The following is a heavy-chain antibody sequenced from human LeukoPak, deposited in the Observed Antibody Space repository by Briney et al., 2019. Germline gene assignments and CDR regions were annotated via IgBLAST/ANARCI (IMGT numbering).Heavy chain of an antibody. J-gene: IGHJ4*02. CDR2: ISWNSDNI. V-gene: IGHV3-9*01. CDR1: GFSFDDYA. CDR3: ASFDYYGSGSYYYPFDY. D-gene: IGHD3-10*01. Sequence: SLRLSCAVSGFSFDDYAMHWIRQVPGKGLEWVSGISWNSDNIGYADSVKGRFTTSRDNAKNSLYLQMNSLRAEDTAVYYCASFDYYGSGSYYYPFDYWGQGTLVTVSS.